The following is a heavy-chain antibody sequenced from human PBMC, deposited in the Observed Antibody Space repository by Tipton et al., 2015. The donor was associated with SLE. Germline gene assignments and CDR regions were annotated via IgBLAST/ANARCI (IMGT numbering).Heavy chain of an antibody. Sequence: LRLSCTVSGGSVSGFYLSWIRQPPGEGLEWIGYIYVTASGSTSYNPYLKSRIPISADTSRNQFFLTLSSLTAADTAVYYCATTSCSGDSCLVDHWGQGTLVTVSS. J-gene: IGHJ4*02. CDR2: IYVTASGST. CDR3: ATTSCSGDSCLVDH. CDR1: GGSVSGFY. D-gene: IGHD2-21*01. V-gene: IGHV4-4*08.